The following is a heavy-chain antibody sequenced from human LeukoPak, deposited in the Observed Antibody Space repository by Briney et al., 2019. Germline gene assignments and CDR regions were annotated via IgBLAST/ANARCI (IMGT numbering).Heavy chain of an antibody. CDR1: GGSVSSYY. J-gene: IGHJ4*02. Sequence: PSETLSLTCTGSGGSVSSYYWSWIRQPPGKKMEWIGYVFYDGSTYYNPSFQSRVTISVDTSKNQFSLNLNFVSAADTAVYYCARGGGTTRPYFDYWGQGTLVTVPS. CDR2: VFYDGST. V-gene: IGHV4-59*02. D-gene: IGHD1-14*01. CDR3: ARGGGTTRPYFDY.